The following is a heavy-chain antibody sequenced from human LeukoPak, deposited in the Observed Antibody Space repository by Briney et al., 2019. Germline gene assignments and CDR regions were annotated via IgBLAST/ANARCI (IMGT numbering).Heavy chain of an antibody. Sequence: SETLSLTCAFYGGSFSGYYWSWIGQPPGKGLEWIGEINHSGSTNYSPSLKSRVTISVDTSKNQFSLKLSSVTAADTAVYYCAREPSYDSSGYDYYFDSWGQGTLVTVSS. V-gene: IGHV4-34*01. D-gene: IGHD3-22*01. CDR3: AREPSYDSSGYDYYFDS. J-gene: IGHJ4*02. CDR1: GGSFSGYY. CDR2: INHSGST.